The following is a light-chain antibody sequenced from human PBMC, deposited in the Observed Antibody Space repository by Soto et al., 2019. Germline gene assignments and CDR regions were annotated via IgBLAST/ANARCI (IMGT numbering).Light chain of an antibody. CDR2: GSS. Sequence: DIQMTQSPSSLSASVGDRVTITCRASQAIRNDLAWYQQKPGRAPKRLIYGSSSLQSGVPSRFSGSGSGTEFTLTISSLQPEDFATYYCLQHNVFPRTFGQATKVEIK. V-gene: IGKV1-17*01. CDR3: LQHNVFPRT. CDR1: QAIRND. J-gene: IGKJ1*01.